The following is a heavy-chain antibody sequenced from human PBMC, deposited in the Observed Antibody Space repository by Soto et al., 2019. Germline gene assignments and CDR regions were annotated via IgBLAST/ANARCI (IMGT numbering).Heavy chain of an antibody. CDR1: GYTFTSYA. J-gene: IGHJ5*02. D-gene: IGHD6-6*01. CDR2: INAGNGNT. Sequence: QVQLVQSGAEVKKPGASVKVSCKASGYTFTSYAMHWVRQAPGQRLEWMGWINAGNGNTKYAQQFQGRVTITRDTSATTAYMELSSLRSEDTALYYCARAGVQYSSSVLYWFDPWGQGTLVTVSS. V-gene: IGHV1-3*01. CDR3: ARAGVQYSSSVLYWFDP.